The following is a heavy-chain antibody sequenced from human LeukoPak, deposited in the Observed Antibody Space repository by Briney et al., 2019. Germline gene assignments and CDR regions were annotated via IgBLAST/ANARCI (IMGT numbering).Heavy chain of an antibody. V-gene: IGHV4-59*06. CDR2: IYYSGST. J-gene: IGHJ3*02. Sequence: PSETLSLTCTVSGGSISSYYWSWIRQHPGKGLEWIGYIYYSGSTYYNPSLKSRVTISVDTSKNQFSLKLSSVTAADTAVYYCARVELAVAGTVDAFDIWGQGTMVTVSS. CDR3: ARVELAVAGTVDAFDI. CDR1: GGSISSYY. D-gene: IGHD6-19*01.